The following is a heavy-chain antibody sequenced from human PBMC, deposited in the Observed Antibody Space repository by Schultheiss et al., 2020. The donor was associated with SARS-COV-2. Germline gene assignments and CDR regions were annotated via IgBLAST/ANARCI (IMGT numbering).Heavy chain of an antibody. CDR1: GFTVSNNY. D-gene: IGHD3-22*01. Sequence: GGSLRLSCAASGFTVSNNYMSWVRQAPGKGLEWVSVIYSGGSTYYADSVKGRFTISRDNSKNTLYLQMNSLRAEDMAVYYCARASRDYDSSGSTVDWFDPWGQGTLVTVSS. V-gene: IGHV3-53*05. CDR3: ARASRDYDSSGSTVDWFDP. CDR2: IYSGGST. J-gene: IGHJ5*02.